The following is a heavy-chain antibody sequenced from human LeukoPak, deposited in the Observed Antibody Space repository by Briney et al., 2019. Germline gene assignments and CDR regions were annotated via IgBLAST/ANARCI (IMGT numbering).Heavy chain of an antibody. J-gene: IGHJ4*02. Sequence: QTLSLTCAISGDGVSSNSAAWNWIRQSPSRGLEWLGRTYYRSKWYNDYTLSVKTRLTLNPDTSKNHFSLHFNSVPPEDTAVYYCARGGTYGDYSIFDYWGQGTLVTVSS. CDR3: ARGGTYGDYSIFDY. CDR1: GDGVSSNSAA. D-gene: IGHD4-17*01. CDR2: TYYRSKWYN. V-gene: IGHV6-1*01.